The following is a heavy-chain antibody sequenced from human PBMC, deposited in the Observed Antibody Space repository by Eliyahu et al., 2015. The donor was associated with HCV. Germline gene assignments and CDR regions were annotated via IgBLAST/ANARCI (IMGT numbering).Heavy chain of an antibody. CDR3: TSGPIAALY. CDR2: VNPKTGDT. D-gene: IGHD6-13*01. J-gene: IGHJ4*02. Sequence: QVQLVQSGAEVKKPGASVKVSCKASGYTFTDYYMHWLRQAPGQGLKWMGWVNPKTGDTKYAQAFQGRVTVTGDTSISTAYMELSRLTSDDTAVYYCTSGPIAALYWGQGTQVTVSS. V-gene: IGHV1-2*02. CDR1: GYTFTDYY.